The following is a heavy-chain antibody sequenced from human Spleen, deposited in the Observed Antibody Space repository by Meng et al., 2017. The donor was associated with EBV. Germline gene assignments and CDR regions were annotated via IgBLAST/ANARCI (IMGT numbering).Heavy chain of an antibody. D-gene: IGHD1-26*01. Sequence: GPARGNPPGTLPLPGAAAGVSVSNNKCWTWRRHPPGKGLGWIGEISHSGSTNNNPSPKSRVTISLDKSKNNFSLKLNSVTATDTALYYCATQKLLPFASGTFDNWGQGTLVTVAS. CDR3: ATQKLLPFASGTFDN. J-gene: IGHJ3*02. CDR1: GVSVSNNKC. CDR2: ISHSGST. V-gene: IGHV4-4*03.